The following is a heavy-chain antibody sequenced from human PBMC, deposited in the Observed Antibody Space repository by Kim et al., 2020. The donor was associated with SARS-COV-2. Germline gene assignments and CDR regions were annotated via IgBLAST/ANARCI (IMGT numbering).Heavy chain of an antibody. Sequence: SETLSLTCAVYGGSFSGYYWSWIRQPPGKGLEWIGEINHSGSTNYNPSLKSRVTISVDTSKNQFSLKLSSVTAADTAVYYCARPRIYCSGGSCRDYWGQGTLVTVSS. D-gene: IGHD2-15*01. CDR2: INHSGST. V-gene: IGHV4-34*01. CDR1: GGSFSGYY. CDR3: ARPRIYCSGGSCRDY. J-gene: IGHJ4*02.